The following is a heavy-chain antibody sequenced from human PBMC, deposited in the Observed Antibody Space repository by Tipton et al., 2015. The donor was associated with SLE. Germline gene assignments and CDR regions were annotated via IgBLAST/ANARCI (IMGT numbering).Heavy chain of an antibody. V-gene: IGHV4-61*09. CDR2: IHTRGST. D-gene: IGHD1-26*01. J-gene: IGHJ4*02. CDR1: GDSIGSGSYY. Sequence: TLSLTCSVSGDSIGSGSYYWNWIRQPAGKGLEWIGHIHTRGSTNYNPSLKSRVTISIDTSKNQFSLNLSSVTAADTAVYYCARAPPLSFYDYWGQGTLVTVSS. CDR3: ARAPPLSFYDY.